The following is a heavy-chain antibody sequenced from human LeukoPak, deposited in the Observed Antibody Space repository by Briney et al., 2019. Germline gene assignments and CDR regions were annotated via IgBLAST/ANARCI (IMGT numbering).Heavy chain of an antibody. Sequence: GGSLRLSCAASGLTVTDNYMSWVRQSPGKGLEWVAVIYSAGSTFYADSVKGRFIISRDNSKNTVFLQMNSLRVEDTAVYYCARDLGYSSGWSGFDPWGQGTLVTVSS. D-gene: IGHD6-19*01. J-gene: IGHJ5*02. CDR3: ARDLGYSSGWSGFDP. CDR1: GLTVTDNY. CDR2: IYSAGST. V-gene: IGHV3-66*01.